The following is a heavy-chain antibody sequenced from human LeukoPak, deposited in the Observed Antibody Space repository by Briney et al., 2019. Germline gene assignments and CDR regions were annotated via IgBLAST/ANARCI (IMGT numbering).Heavy chain of an antibody. J-gene: IGHJ3*02. D-gene: IGHD5-24*01. V-gene: IGHV3-7*01. Sequence: PGGSLRLSCAASGFTFSNYWMSWVRQAPGRGLDWVANINQDGSDKYYVDSVKGRFSISRDNAKNSLYLQMNSLRAEDTAVYYCAREMATIHDAFDIWGQGTMVTVSS. CDR1: GFTFSNYW. CDR3: AREMATIHDAFDI. CDR2: INQDGSDK.